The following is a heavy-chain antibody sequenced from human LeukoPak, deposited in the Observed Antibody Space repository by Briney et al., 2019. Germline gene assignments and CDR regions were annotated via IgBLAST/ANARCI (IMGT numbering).Heavy chain of an antibody. CDR1: GFTFSSYG. D-gene: IGHD2-15*01. CDR3: ARDESGYCSGGSCYPLYFDY. Sequence: GGSLRLSCAASGFTFSSYGMHWVRQAPGKGLEWVAVISYDGSNKYYADSVKGRFTISRDNSKNTLYLQMNSLRAEDTAVYYCARDESGYCSGGSCYPLYFDYWGQGTLVTVSS. CDR2: ISYDGSNK. J-gene: IGHJ4*02. V-gene: IGHV3-30*03.